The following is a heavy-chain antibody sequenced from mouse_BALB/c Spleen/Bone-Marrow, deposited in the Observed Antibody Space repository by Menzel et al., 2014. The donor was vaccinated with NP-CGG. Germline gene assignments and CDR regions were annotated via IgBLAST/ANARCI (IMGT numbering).Heavy chain of an antibody. D-gene: IGHD2-10*02. J-gene: IGHJ4*01. CDR3: AREKYGNYYAMDY. CDR2: IWGDGTT. V-gene: IGHV2-6-7*01. Sequence: QVQLKQSGPGLVAPSQSLSITCTVSGFSLTGFGINWIRQPPGKGLEWLGMIWGDGTTDYNSALKSRLSINKDNSKSPVFVKRNSLQAGDTARYYCAREKYGNYYAMDYWGQGTSVSVSS. CDR1: GFSLTGFG.